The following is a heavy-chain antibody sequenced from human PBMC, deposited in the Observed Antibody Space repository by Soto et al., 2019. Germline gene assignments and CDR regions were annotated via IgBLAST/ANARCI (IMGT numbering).Heavy chain of an antibody. CDR2: INGDGASL. CDR3: AREGSLGLDV. D-gene: IGHD3-10*01. CDR1: GFIFSSFW. J-gene: IGHJ6*01. Sequence: EVRLEEAGGGFVQPGGSLRVSCSGSGFIFSSFWMHWVRQVPGKGLEWVSRINGDGASLAYADSVKGRLSISRDNVKNTLHLQMNSLGADDTAVYFCAREGSLGLDVWGRGTTVTVSS. V-gene: IGHV3-74*03.